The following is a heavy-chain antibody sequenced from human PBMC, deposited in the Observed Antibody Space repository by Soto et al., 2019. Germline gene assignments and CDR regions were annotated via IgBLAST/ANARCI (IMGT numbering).Heavy chain of an antibody. CDR3: ARQNYYSGLDV. Sequence: PGGSLRLSCAASGFTFSSYAMSWVRQAPGKGLEWVSAISGSGGNTNYAQMLQGRVTMTTDTSTNTAYMELRSLRSDDTAVFYCARQNYYSGLDVWGQGTTVTVSS. CDR1: GFTFSSYA. J-gene: IGHJ6*02. V-gene: IGHV3-23*01. CDR2: ISGSGGNT.